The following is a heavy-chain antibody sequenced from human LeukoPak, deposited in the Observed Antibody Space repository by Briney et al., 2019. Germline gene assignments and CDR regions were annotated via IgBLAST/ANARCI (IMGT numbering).Heavy chain of an antibody. J-gene: IGHJ5*02. V-gene: IGHV1-18*01. Sequence: ASVKVSCKASGYTFTSYGISWVRQAPGQGLEWMGWISAYNGNTNYAQKLQGRVTMTTDTSTSTVYMELRSLRSDDTAVYYCARGGYCSSTSCHLYYNWFDPWGQGTLVTVSS. CDR1: GYTFTSYG. D-gene: IGHD2-2*01. CDR2: ISAYNGNT. CDR3: ARGGYCSSTSCHLYYNWFDP.